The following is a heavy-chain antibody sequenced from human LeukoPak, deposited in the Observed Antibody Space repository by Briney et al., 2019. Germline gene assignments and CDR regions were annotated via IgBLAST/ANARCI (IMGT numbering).Heavy chain of an antibody. D-gene: IGHD6-19*01. V-gene: IGHV4-59*08. CDR2: IYYTGKN. J-gene: IGHJ4*02. CDR3: VRRDTGWNYFDY. Sequence: KPSETLSLTCAVSGGSINSHYWGWIRQPPGKGLQWIGDIYYTGKNSYNPPLKSRVTISLDTSKDHLSLNLTSVLAADTAIYYCVRRDTGWNYFDYWGQGILVTVSS. CDR1: GGSINSHY.